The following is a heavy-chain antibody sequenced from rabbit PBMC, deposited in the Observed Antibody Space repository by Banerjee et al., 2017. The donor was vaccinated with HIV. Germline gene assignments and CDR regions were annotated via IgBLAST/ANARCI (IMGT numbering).Heavy chain of an antibody. CDR3: ARDADTSFSSYAMDL. CDR1: GFSFSDRDV. J-gene: IGHJ6*01. Sequence: QEQLEAAGSGLVQPEGLLTITREASGFSFSDRDVMCWLRQAPGKGLEWIGCINTASGKAVYSSWAEGRFFISKTSSSTVALQMISLTAADAATSFCARDADTSFSSYAMDLWGPGTLVTVS. V-gene: IGHV1S45*01. D-gene: IGHD4-2*01. CDR2: INTASGKA.